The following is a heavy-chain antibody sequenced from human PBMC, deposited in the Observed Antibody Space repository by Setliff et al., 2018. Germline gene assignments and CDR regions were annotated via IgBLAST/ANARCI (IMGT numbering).Heavy chain of an antibody. D-gene: IGHD6-19*01. Sequence: ASVKVSCKASGDTFSSYGISWVRQAPGQGLEWMGGTIPIFGSANYARKFQGRVTVTADESTSTAYMELSSLRSEDTAVYYCARGSVEYSRGWYYFDYWAQGTLVTVSS. CDR2: TIPIFGSA. V-gene: IGHV1-69*13. CDR1: GDTFSSYG. J-gene: IGHJ4*02. CDR3: ARGSVEYSRGWYYFDY.